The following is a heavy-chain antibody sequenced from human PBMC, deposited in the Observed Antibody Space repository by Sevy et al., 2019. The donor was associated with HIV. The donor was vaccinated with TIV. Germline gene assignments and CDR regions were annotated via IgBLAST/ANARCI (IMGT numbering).Heavy chain of an antibody. CDR2: ISFDGRNK. CDR3: ARDHCTDGACFRSGYFDY. V-gene: IGHV3-30*04. CDR1: GFTFADHA. J-gene: IGHJ4*02. D-gene: IGHD2-8*01. Sequence: GGSLRLSCAASGFTFADHAFHWVRQAPGKGLEWVAIISFDGRNKRLAESVKGRFTISRDDSKNTVYLQMTSLRPEDTAVYYCARDHCTDGACFRSGYFDYWGQRTLVTDSS.